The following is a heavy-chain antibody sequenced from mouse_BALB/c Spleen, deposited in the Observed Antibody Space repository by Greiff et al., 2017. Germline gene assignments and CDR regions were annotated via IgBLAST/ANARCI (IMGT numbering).Heavy chain of an antibody. CDR2: ISYDGSN. Sequence: EVKLQESGPGLVKPSQSLSLTCSVTGYSITSGYYWNWIRQFPGNKLEWMGYISYDGSNNYNPSLKNRISITRDTSKNQFFLKLNSVTTEDTATYYCARDPTMIRGFAYWGQGTLVTVSA. CDR1: GYSITSGYY. D-gene: IGHD2-4*01. CDR3: ARDPTMIRGFAY. J-gene: IGHJ3*01. V-gene: IGHV3-6*02.